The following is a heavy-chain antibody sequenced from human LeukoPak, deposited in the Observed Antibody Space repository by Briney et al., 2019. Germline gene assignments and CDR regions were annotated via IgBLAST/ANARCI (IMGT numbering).Heavy chain of an antibody. CDR2: IYYSGNT. J-gene: IGHJ3*01. CDR1: RGSISGHY. D-gene: IGHD1-26*01. V-gene: IGHV4-59*08. CDR3: ARTRYSGSHNSAFDL. Sequence: SETLSLTCTVSRGSISGHYWSWIRQSPGKGLEWIGDIYYSGNTNYNPSLKSRVTISIDTSRIHFSLHLSSVTAADTAVYYCARTRYSGSHNSAFDLWGQGTVVTVSS.